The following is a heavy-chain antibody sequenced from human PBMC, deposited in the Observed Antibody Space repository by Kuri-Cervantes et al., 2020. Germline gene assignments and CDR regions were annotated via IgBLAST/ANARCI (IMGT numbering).Heavy chain of an antibody. D-gene: IGHD3-10*01. J-gene: IGHJ6*02. CDR1: GYTFTSYA. CDR2: IIPIFGTA. V-gene: IGHV1-69*13. CDR3: ARESKDVLLWFGDTIYGMDV. Sequence: SGWGCWKASGYTFTSYAISWVRQAPGQGLEWMGGIIPIFGTANYAQKFQGRVTITADESTSTAYMELSSLRSEDTAVYYCARESKDVLLWFGDTIYGMDVWGQGTTVTVSS.